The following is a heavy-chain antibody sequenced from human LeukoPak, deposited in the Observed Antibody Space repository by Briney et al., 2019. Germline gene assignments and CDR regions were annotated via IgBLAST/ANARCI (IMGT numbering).Heavy chain of an antibody. D-gene: IGHD3-10*01. Sequence: SETLSLTCTVSGGSISSGSYYWSWIRQPAGKGLEWIGRIYTSGSTNYNPSLKSRVTISVDTSKDQFSLKLSSVTAADTAVYYCARTTTVRGTYYMDVWGKGTTVTVSS. V-gene: IGHV4-61*02. CDR1: GGSISSGSYY. J-gene: IGHJ6*03. CDR3: ARTTTVRGTYYMDV. CDR2: IYTSGST.